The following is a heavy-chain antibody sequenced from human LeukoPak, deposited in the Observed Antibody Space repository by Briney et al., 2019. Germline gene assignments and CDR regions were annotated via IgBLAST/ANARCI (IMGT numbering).Heavy chain of an antibody. D-gene: IGHD3-22*01. Sequence: GGSLRLSCAASGFTFSSYAMSWVRQAPGKGLEWVSAISGSGGSTYYADSVKGRFTISRDNSKNTLYLQMNSLRAEDTAVYYCAKLLPAGYYDSSGSPDYWGQGTLVTVSS. J-gene: IGHJ4*02. V-gene: IGHV3-23*01. CDR2: ISGSGGST. CDR1: GFTFSSYA. CDR3: AKLLPAGYYDSSGSPDY.